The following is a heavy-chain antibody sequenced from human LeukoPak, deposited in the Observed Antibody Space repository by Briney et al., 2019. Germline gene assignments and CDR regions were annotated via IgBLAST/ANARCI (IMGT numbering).Heavy chain of an antibody. CDR1: GYTFTNYY. J-gene: IGHJ4*02. CDR2: INPSGGST. Sequence: ASVKVSCKASGYTFTNYYIHWVRQAPGQGLECMGIINPSGGSTSYAQKFQGRVTMTRDMSTSTVYMELSSLRSEDTAVYYCARVNYGDYFDYWGQGTLVTVSS. CDR3: ARVNYGDYFDY. V-gene: IGHV1-46*01. D-gene: IGHD4-17*01.